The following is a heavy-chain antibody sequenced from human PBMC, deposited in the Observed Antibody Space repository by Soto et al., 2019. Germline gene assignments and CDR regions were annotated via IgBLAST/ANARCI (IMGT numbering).Heavy chain of an antibody. D-gene: IGHD3-9*01. J-gene: IGHJ4*02. CDR1: GGSISSSSYY. Sequence: QLQLQASGPGLVKPSETLSLTCTVSGGSISSSSYYWGWIRQPPGKGLEWIGSIYYSGSTYYNPSLKSRVTISVDTSKNQFSLKLSSVTAADTAVYYCGRRRDILTGWGYWGQGTLVTVSS. CDR2: IYYSGST. CDR3: GRRRDILTGWGY. V-gene: IGHV4-39*01.